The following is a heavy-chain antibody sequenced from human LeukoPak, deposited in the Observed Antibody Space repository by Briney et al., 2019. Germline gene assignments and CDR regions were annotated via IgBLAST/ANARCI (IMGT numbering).Heavy chain of an antibody. D-gene: IGHD3-10*01. V-gene: IGHV4-59*01. CDR3: ARDHINYYGSGSYLDY. Sequence: SETLSLTCTVSGGSISSYYWSWIRQPPGKGLEWIGYIYYSGSTNYNPSLKSRVTISVDTSKNQFSLKLSSVTAADTAVYYCARDHINYYGSGSYLDYWGQGTLVTVSS. CDR1: GGSISSYY. J-gene: IGHJ4*02. CDR2: IYYSGST.